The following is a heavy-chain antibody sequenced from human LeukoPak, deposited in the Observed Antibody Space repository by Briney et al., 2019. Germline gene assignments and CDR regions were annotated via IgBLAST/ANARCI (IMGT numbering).Heavy chain of an antibody. D-gene: IGHD3-16*01. Sequence: ASVKVSLKASGYTFTRYYMHWVRQAPGQGLEWVGCINTNSGGTNYAQKFQGRVTMTRDTSISTAYMELSRLRADDTVVYYGTRDRVLAAWGLNWFDPWGQGTLVTVSS. CDR3: TRDRVLAAWGLNWFDP. V-gene: IGHV1-2*02. CDR1: GYTFTRYY. CDR2: INTNSGGT. J-gene: IGHJ5*02.